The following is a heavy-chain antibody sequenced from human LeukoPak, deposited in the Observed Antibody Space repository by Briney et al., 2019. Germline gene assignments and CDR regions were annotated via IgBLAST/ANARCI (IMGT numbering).Heavy chain of an antibody. J-gene: IGHJ4*02. D-gene: IGHD6-19*01. CDR1: GFIFSSDD. CDR2: IQSNGRNK. V-gene: IGHV3-30*02. CDR3: ARDSRGENSSGWSANFDY. Sequence: SGGSLRLSCAASGFIFSSDDMHWVRQAPGKGLEWVAGIQSNGRNKYYVDSVKGRLAISRDNSKSTLYLQVNSLRAEDTAVYYCARDSRGENSSGWSANFDYWGQGTLVTVSS.